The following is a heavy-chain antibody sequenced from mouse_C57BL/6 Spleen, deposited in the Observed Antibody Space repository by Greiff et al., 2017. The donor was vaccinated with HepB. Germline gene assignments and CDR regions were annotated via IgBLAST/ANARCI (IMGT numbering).Heavy chain of an antibody. Sequence: EVQLVESGGGLVKPGGSLKLSCAASGFTFSSYAMSWVRQTPEKRLEWVATISDGGSYTYYPDNVKGRFTISRDNAKNNLYLQMSHLKSEDTAMYYCARDRLTGTLSYLYFDVWGTGTTVTVSS. D-gene: IGHD4-1*01. CDR2: ISDGGSYT. J-gene: IGHJ1*03. CDR1: GFTFSSYA. CDR3: ARDRLTGTLSYLYFDV. V-gene: IGHV5-4*01.